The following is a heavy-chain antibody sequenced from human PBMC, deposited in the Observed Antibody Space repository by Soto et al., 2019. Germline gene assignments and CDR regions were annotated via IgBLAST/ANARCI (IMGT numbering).Heavy chain of an antibody. CDR1: GGSFSGYD. V-gene: IGHV4-34*01. J-gene: IGHJ4*02. D-gene: IGHD3-10*01. CDR2: INHSGST. CDR3: AREIGLWFGEDRDY. Sequence: SETLSVTCAVYGGSFSGYDWSWIRQPPGKGLEWIGEINHSGSTNYNPSLKSRVTISVDTSKNQFSLKLSSVTAADTAVYYCAREIGLWFGEDRDYWGQGTLVTVSS.